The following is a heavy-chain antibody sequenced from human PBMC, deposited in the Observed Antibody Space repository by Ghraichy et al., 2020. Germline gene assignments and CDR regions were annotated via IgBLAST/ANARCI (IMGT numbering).Heavy chain of an antibody. D-gene: IGHD1-26*01. CDR3: ARDSVGATINYYYYGMDV. CDR2: ISYDGSNK. CDR1: GFTFSSYG. J-gene: IGHJ6*02. Sequence: GESLNISCAASGFTFSSYGMHWVRQAPGKGLEWVAVISYDGSNKYYADSVKGRFTISRDNSKNTLYLQMNSLRAEDTAVYYCARDSVGATINYYYYGMDVWGQGTTVTVSS. V-gene: IGHV3-30*03.